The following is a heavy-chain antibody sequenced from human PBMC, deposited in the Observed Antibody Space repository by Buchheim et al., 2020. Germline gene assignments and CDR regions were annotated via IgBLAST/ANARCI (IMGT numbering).Heavy chain of an antibody. CDR1: GGSISSGGYY. J-gene: IGHJ4*02. D-gene: IGHD3-22*01. V-gene: IGHV4-31*03. Sequence: QVQLQESGPGLVTPSQTLSLTCSVPGGSISSGGYYWSWIRQHPGKGLEWIGYIYYSGSTYYNPSLKSRVSISVDTSKNQFSLKLSSVTAADTAVYYCARGAYDSSGYEGHFDYWGQGTL. CDR3: ARGAYDSSGYEGHFDY. CDR2: IYYSGST.